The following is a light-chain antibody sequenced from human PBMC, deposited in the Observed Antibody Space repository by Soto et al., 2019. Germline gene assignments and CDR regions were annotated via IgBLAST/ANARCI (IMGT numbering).Light chain of an antibody. CDR3: SSYTSSAWV. J-gene: IGLJ3*02. CDR2: EVS. V-gene: IGLV2-14*01. CDR1: SSDVGGYNY. Sequence: QSALTQPASVSGSPGQSITISCTGTSSDVGGYNYVSWYQQHPGKAPKLMIYEVSNRPSGVSHRFSGSKSGNTASLTISGLHAEDEADYYCSSYTSSAWVFGGGTKLTVL.